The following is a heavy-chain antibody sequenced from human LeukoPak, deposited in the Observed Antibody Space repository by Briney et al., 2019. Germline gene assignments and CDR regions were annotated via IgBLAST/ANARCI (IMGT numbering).Heavy chain of an antibody. Sequence: PSETLSLACTVSGYSISSVYYWCCIRQHPGKGLEGSGSIYYIGSTSYNTSLTRRATISVDTSKNQFSLKLSSVTAADTAVYYCARHGYCSSTSGRGCFDYWGQGTLVTVSS. D-gene: IGHD2-2*03. CDR2: IYYIGST. V-gene: IGHV4-38-2*02. J-gene: IGHJ4*02. CDR1: GYSISSVYY. CDR3: ARHGYCSSTSGRGCFDY.